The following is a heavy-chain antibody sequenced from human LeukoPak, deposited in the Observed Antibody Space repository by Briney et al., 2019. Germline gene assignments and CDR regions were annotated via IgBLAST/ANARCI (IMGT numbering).Heavy chain of an antibody. J-gene: IGHJ4*02. V-gene: IGHV3-30*18. Sequence: GGSLRLSCVASGFTFNTYAMQWVRQVPGKGLEWVAYISFNGAETYYGDSVKGRFTISRDNSKNTLYLQMNSLRAEDTAVYYCAKASIGYCSSTSCYVFDYWGQGTLVTVSS. CDR1: GFTFNTYA. CDR2: ISFNGAET. D-gene: IGHD2-2*01. CDR3: AKASIGYCSSTSCYVFDY.